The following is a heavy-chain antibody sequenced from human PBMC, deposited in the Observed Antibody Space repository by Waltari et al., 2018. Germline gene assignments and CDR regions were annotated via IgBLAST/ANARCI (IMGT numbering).Heavy chain of an antibody. D-gene: IGHD6-13*01. CDR2: IYSGGST. J-gene: IGHJ4*02. V-gene: IGHV3-53*02. CDR3: ARGTRERSAGILDY. Sequence: EVQLVETGGGLIQPGGSLRLSCAASGFPVSSNYLSWVRQAPGKGLEWVSVIYSGGSTYYADSVKGRFTISRDNSKNTLYLQMNSLRAEDTAVYYCARGTRERSAGILDYWGQGTLVTVSS. CDR1: GFPVSSNY.